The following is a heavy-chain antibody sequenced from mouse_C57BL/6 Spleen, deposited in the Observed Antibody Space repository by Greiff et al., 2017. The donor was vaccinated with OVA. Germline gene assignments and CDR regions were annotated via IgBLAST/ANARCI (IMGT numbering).Heavy chain of an antibody. CDR1: GFTFSSYT. CDR3: ARRDSSGFAY. V-gene: IGHV5-9*01. D-gene: IGHD3-2*02. CDR2: ISGGGSDT. J-gene: IGHJ3*01. Sequence: EVMLVDSGGGLVKPGGSLKLSCAASGFTFSSYTMSWIRQTPEKRLEWVATISGGGSDTYYPASVRGRFTISRDNVKNTLYLQMSSLRSEDTAVYYCARRDSSGFAYRGQGTLVTVSA.